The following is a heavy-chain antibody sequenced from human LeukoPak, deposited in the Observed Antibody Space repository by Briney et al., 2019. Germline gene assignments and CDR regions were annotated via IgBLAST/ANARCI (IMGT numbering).Heavy chain of an antibody. Sequence: GGSLRLSCAASGFTLSSHYMSCVRQAPGRGVECVANINQEGTEKYYVDSVNGRFTISRDYAKNSLYLQMNSLRVEDTAVYYCAKVAKYYYGPETYYFFEQWGQGTPVTASS. CDR3: AKVAKYYYGPETYYFFEQ. D-gene: IGHD3-10*01. CDR1: GFTLSSHY. CDR2: INQEGTEK. V-gene: IGHV3-7*01. J-gene: IGHJ4*02.